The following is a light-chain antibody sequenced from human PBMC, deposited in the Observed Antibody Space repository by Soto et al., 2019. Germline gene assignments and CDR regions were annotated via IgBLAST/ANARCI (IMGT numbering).Light chain of an antibody. CDR1: SSDVGSYNL. CDR3: CSYAGSSTVL. Sequence: QSALTQPASVSGSPGQSITISCTGTSSDVGSYNLVSWYQQHSGIAPKLMIYEGNKRPSGVSNRFSGSKSGNTASLTISGLQAEDEANYYCCSYAGSSTVLFGGGTQLTVL. CDR2: EGN. V-gene: IGLV2-23*01. J-gene: IGLJ2*01.